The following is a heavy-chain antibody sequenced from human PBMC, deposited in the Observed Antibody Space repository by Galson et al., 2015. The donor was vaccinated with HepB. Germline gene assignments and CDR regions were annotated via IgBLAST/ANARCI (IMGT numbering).Heavy chain of an antibody. V-gene: IGHV3-21*01. J-gene: IGHJ6*02. CDR1: GSTFSSYS. CDR2: ISSSSSYI. D-gene: IGHD6-13*01. CDR3: ASTVFAAAGKAYYYYYGMDV. Sequence: SLRLSCAASGSTFSSYSMNWVRQAPGKGLEWVSSISSSSSYIYYADSVKGRFTIPRDNAKNSLYLQMNSLRAEDTAVYYCASTVFAAAGKAYYYYYGMDVWGQGTTVTVSS.